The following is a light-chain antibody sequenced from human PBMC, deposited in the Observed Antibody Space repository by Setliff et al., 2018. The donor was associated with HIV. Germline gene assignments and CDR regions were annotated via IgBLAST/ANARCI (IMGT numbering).Light chain of an antibody. Sequence: QSALTQPPSVSGAPGQRVTISCTGSRSDIGAGFDVRWFQRLPGTAPKVVIYGDNYRPSGVPDRISGSKSGTSASLAITGLQAEDEADYYCQSYDSSLRGYVFGTGTKVTVL. CDR2: GDN. J-gene: IGLJ1*01. CDR3: QSYDSSLRGYV. CDR1: RSDIGAGFD. V-gene: IGLV1-40*01.